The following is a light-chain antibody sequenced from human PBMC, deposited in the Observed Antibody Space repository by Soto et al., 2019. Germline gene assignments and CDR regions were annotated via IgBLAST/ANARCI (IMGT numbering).Light chain of an antibody. Sequence: EIVMTQSPATLSVSPGEGATLSCRASQSVNTNLAWYHLKPGQAPRLLIYRASTRATGVPARFSGSGSGTEFTLTISSLQSEDFAVYYCQHYDNGPLTFGQGTKVEIK. CDR2: RAS. CDR3: QHYDNGPLT. CDR1: QSVNTN. V-gene: IGKV3-15*01. J-gene: IGKJ1*01.